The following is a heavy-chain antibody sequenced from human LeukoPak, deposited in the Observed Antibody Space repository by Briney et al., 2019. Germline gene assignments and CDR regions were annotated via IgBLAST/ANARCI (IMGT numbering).Heavy chain of an antibody. CDR1: GYSFITYW. CDR3: ARPYYYGSGSYPSLGY. CDR2: IFPPDSET. Sequence: GESLKISCQASGYSFITYWIGWVRQMPGKGLEWMGVIFPPDSETRYNPSFQGQVTISADKSISTAYLQWSSLKASDTAMYYCARPYYYGSGSYPSLGYWGQGTLVTVSS. V-gene: IGHV5-51*01. D-gene: IGHD3-10*01. J-gene: IGHJ4*02.